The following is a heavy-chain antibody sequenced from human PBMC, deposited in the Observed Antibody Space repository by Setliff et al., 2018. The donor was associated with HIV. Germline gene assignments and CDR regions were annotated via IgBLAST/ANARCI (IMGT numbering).Heavy chain of an antibody. CDR3: ARRPAGAVAGGYGMDV. V-gene: IGHV4-38-2*01. J-gene: IGHJ6*02. D-gene: IGHD6-19*01. CDR1: NYSISSAYY. Sequence: PSETLSLTCAVSNYSISSAYYWGWIRHPPGKGLEWIGSIYHSGSTYYNPSLKSRVTISVDTSKNQFSLKLSSVTAADTAVYYCARRPAGAVAGGYGMDVWGQGTTVT. CDR2: IYHSGST.